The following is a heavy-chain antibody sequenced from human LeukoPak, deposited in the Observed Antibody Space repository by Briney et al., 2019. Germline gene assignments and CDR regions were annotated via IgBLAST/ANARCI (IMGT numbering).Heavy chain of an antibody. CDR3: ATYNYDSSGDIDY. Sequence: SVKVSCKASGGTFSSYAISWVRQAPGQGLEWMGRIIPILGIANYAQKFQGRVTITADKSTSTAYMELSSLRSEDTAVYYCATYNYDSSGDIDYWGQGTLVTVSS. V-gene: IGHV1-69*04. CDR1: GGTFSSYA. J-gene: IGHJ4*02. CDR2: IIPILGIA. D-gene: IGHD3-22*01.